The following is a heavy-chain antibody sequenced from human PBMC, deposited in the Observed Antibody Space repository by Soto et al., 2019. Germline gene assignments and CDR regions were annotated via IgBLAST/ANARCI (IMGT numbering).Heavy chain of an antibody. CDR3: ARGHFLAASGTDEVFLFDY. Sequence: SETLSLTCTVSGGSVSPYYWSWIRQPPGKGLEWMGCIYYSGSTNYNPSLKSRVTISVDTSKNQFSLKLSSVTAADTAVYFCARGHFLAASGTDEVFLFDYWGQGILVTVSS. CDR2: IYYSGST. J-gene: IGHJ4*02. CDR1: GGSVSPYY. V-gene: IGHV4-59*02. D-gene: IGHD6-13*01.